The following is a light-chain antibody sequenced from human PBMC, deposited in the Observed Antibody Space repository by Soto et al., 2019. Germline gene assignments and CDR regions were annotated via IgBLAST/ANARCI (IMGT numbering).Light chain of an antibody. CDR2: AAS. V-gene: IGKV1-39*01. J-gene: IGKJ5*01. CDR3: QQSYRTPPIT. CDR1: QSVSSY. Sequence: DIHMTQSPSSLSASVGDRVTITCRASQSVSSYLNWYQQKPGKAPKLLIYAASSLQSGVPSRFSGSGSGTDFTLTISSLQPEDFATYYCQQSYRTPPITFGQGTRLEIK.